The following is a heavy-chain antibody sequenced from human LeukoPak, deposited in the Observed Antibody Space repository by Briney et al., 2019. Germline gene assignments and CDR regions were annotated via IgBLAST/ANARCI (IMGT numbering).Heavy chain of an antibody. CDR1: GFTLSRNY. CDR2: IYSGGST. D-gene: IGHD4-17*01. J-gene: IGHJ4*02. V-gene: IGHV3-66*02. CDR3: ARVGDYGRGAIDY. Sequence: GGSLRLFCAASGFTLSRNYMSWVRQAPGKGLEGGSVIYSGGSTYYSDSVKGRFTISRDKSKNTLYLQMNSLRAEDTAVYYCARVGDYGRGAIDYWGQGTLVTVSS.